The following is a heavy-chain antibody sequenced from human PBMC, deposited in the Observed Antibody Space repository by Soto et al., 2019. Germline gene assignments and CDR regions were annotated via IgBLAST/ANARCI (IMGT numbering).Heavy chain of an antibody. J-gene: IGHJ6*04. V-gene: IGHV3-74*01. Sequence: EVQLVESGGGLVQPGGSLRLSCAASGFTFSSYWIHWVRQAPGKGLVWVSRIKGDGSRTDYADSVKGRFTISRDNAKNTLYLKINGRRDEKTPVFYCERELRGYNGRDVGAKGPTVTVSP. CDR3: ERELRGYNGRDV. D-gene: IGHD4-17*01. CDR1: GFTFSSYW. CDR2: IKGDGSRT.